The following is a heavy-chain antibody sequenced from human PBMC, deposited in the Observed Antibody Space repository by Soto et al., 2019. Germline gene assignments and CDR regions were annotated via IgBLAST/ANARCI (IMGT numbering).Heavy chain of an antibody. J-gene: IGHJ4*02. CDR3: AHFQATVTYFKY. Sequence: QITLKESGPTLVKPTQTLTLTCTFSGFSLSTSGVGVGWIRQPPGKALEWLALIYWDDDKRYSPSLKSRLTITKDTYKNQVVLTMTNMDPVDTATYYCAHFQATVTYFKYWGQGTLVTVSS. D-gene: IGHD4-4*01. CDR1: GFSLSTSGVG. V-gene: IGHV2-5*02. CDR2: IYWDDDK.